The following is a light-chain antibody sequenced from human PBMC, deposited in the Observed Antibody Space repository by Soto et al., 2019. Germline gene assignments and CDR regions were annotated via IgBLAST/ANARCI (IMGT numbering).Light chain of an antibody. Sequence: QTVVTQEPSFSVSPGGTVTLTCGLSSGSVSTSFYPSWYQQTPGQAPRTLIYTTYTRSSGVPDRFSGSILGNKAALTITGVQADDESDYYCVLYMGSGIWVFGGGTKVTVL. CDR3: VLYMGSGIWV. V-gene: IGLV8-61*01. J-gene: IGLJ3*02. CDR2: TTY. CDR1: SGSVSTSFY.